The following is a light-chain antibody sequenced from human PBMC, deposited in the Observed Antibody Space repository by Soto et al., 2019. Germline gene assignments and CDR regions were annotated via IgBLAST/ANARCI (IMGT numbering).Light chain of an antibody. Sequence: QSALTQPASVSGSPGQSITISCTGTSNDVGDYNYVSLYQQRPGKAPKLMIYDVSNRPSGVSTRFSGSKSGNTASLTISGLQAEDEADFYCTSYTGSNTLIFGGGTKVTVL. CDR3: TSYTGSNTLI. CDR2: DVS. CDR1: SNDVGDYNY. J-gene: IGLJ2*01. V-gene: IGLV2-14*01.